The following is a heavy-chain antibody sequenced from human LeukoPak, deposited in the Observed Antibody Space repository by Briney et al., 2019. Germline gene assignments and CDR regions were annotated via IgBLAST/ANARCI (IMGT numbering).Heavy chain of an antibody. CDR2: ISSSSSTI. CDR3: ARDDSGGGTMVRGVIGAFDI. D-gene: IGHD3-10*01. V-gene: IGHV3-48*04. J-gene: IGHJ3*02. CDR1: GFTFSSYS. Sequence: GGSLRLSCAASGFTFSSYSMSWVRQAPGKGLEWVSYISSSSSTIYYADSVKGRFTISRDNAKNSLYLQMNSLRAEDTAVYYCARDDSGGGTMVRGVIGAFDIWGQGTMVTVSS.